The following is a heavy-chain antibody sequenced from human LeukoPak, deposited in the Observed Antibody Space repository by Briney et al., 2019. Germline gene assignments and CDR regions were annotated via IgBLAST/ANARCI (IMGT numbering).Heavy chain of an antibody. CDR3: AKAADLEWLPGVLGNLHIYYYFDY. Sequence: GGSLRLSCAASGFIFSGYSMNWVRQAPGKGLEWVSAISGSGGSTYYADSVKGRFTISRDNSKNTLYLQMNSLRAEDTAVYYCAKAADLEWLPGVLGNLHIYYYFDYWGQGTLVTVSS. J-gene: IGHJ4*02. D-gene: IGHD3-3*01. V-gene: IGHV3-23*01. CDR2: ISGSGGST. CDR1: GFIFSGYS.